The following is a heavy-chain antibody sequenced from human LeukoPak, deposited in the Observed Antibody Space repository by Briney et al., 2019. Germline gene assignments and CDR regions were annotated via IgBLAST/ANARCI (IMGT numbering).Heavy chain of an antibody. CDR1: GFTFSSYE. CDR2: ISSSGSTI. J-gene: IGHJ6*03. D-gene: IGHD2-2*01. CDR3: ARDFITAANSMDV. V-gene: IGHV3-48*03. Sequence: GGSLRLSCAASGFTFSSYEMNWVRQAPGKGLEWVSYISSSGSTIYYADSVKGRFTISRDNAKNSLYLQMNSLRAEDTAVYYCARDFITAANSMDVWGKGTTVTGSS.